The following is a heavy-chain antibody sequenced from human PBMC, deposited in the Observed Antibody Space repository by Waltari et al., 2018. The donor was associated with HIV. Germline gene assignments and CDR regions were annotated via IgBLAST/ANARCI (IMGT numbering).Heavy chain of an antibody. D-gene: IGHD4-4*01. J-gene: IGHJ4*02. Sequence: QVQLQQWGAGLLKPSETLSLTCAVYGGSFSGYYWSWIRQPPGKGLAGIGEINHSGSTNCNPSLKGRVTIAVDTAKNQFSLKRSSVTAADTAVYYCASGVTTVTTGGYWGQGTLVTVSS. CDR2: INHSGST. V-gene: IGHV4-34*01. CDR1: GGSFSGYY. CDR3: ASGVTTVTTGGY.